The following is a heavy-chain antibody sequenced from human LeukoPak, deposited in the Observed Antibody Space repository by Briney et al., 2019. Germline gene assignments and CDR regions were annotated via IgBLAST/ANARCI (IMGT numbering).Heavy chain of an antibody. CDR2: INHSGST. V-gene: IGHV4-34*01. D-gene: IGHD1-14*01. CDR1: GGSFSGYY. Sequence: SETLSLTCAVYGGSFSGYYWSWIRQPPGKGLEWIGEINHSGSTNYNPSLKSRVTISVDTSKNQFSLKLSSVTAADTAVYYCARGRRYNWFDPWGQGTLVTVSS. J-gene: IGHJ5*02. CDR3: ARGRRYNWFDP.